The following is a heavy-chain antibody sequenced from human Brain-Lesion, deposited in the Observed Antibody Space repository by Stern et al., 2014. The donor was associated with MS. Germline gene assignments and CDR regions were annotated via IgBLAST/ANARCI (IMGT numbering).Heavy chain of an antibody. D-gene: IGHD3-3*01. V-gene: IGHV3-7*01. J-gene: IGHJ6*02. CDR1: GFTFGNYW. Sequence: EMQLVESGGGLVQPGGSLTISCTAAGFTFGNYWMTWVRQAPGKGLEWVANIKEDGTENNYVASVKGRFPISRDNARNSLYLQMNSLRVEDTALYYCARVYNTIYGIVTQRGSGMDVWGQGTTVIVSS. CDR2: IKEDGTEN. CDR3: ARVYNTIYGIVTQRGSGMDV.